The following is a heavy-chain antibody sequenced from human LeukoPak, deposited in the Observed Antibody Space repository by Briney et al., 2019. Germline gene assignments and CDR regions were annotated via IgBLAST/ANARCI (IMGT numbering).Heavy chain of an antibody. CDR3: ARVAIFGVENMDV. D-gene: IGHD3-3*01. CDR2: IYTSGST. Sequence: PSETLSLTCTVSGGSISSGSYYWRWIRQPAGKGLEWIGRIYTSGSTNYNPSLKSRVTISVDTSMNQFSLKLSSVTAADTAVYYCARVAIFGVENMDVWGKGTTVTVSS. CDR1: GGSISSGSYY. V-gene: IGHV4-61*02. J-gene: IGHJ6*03.